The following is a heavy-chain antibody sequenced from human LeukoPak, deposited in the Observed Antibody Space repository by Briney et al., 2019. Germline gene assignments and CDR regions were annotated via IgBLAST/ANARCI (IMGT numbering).Heavy chain of an antibody. D-gene: IGHD2-15*01. J-gene: IGHJ4*02. CDR1: GFIFSNYW. CDR3: AKSPRHCSGGSCYQGY. Sequence: GGSLRLSCATSGFIFSNYWMSWVRQAPGKGLEWVANIKQDGSETYYVDSVKGRFTISRDNSKNTLYLQMNSLRAEDTAVYYCAKSPRHCSGGSCYQGYWGQGTLVTVSS. CDR2: IKQDGSET. V-gene: IGHV3-7*03.